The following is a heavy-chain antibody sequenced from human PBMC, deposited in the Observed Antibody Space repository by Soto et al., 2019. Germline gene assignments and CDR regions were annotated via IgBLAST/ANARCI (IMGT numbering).Heavy chain of an antibody. V-gene: IGHV1-69*01. Sequence: QVQLVQSAAEVKQAGSSVKVSCKASGGTFSSNGISWVRQAPGQGLEWMGGIIPTFATSQYAQKFQGRVTITADESTSTAYMELSSLRSDDTAVYYCARDRIGTGTPEYFDRWGQGTLVTVSS. D-gene: IGHD1-1*01. CDR2: IIPTFATS. CDR1: GGTFSSNG. J-gene: IGHJ4*02. CDR3: ARDRIGTGTPEYFDR.